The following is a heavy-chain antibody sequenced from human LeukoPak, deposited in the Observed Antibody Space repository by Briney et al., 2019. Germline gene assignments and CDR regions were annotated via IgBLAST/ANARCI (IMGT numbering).Heavy chain of an antibody. Sequence: GGSLRLSCAASGFTFSNAWMSWVRQAPGKGLEWVGRIKSKTDGGTTDYAAPVKGRFTISRDDSKNTLYLQMNSLKTEDTAVYYCTTDFWSGYYTVGYYYYYMDVWAKGPRSPSP. V-gene: IGHV3-15*01. CDR2: IKSKTDGGTT. CDR1: GFTFSNAW. J-gene: IGHJ6*03. D-gene: IGHD3-3*01. CDR3: TTDFWSGYYTVGYYYYYMDV.